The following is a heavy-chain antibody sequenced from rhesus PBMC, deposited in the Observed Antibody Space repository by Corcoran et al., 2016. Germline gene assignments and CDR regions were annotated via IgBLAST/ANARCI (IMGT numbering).Heavy chain of an antibody. J-gene: IGHJ3*01. Sequence: EVQLVESGGGLAKPGGSLRLSCAASGFTFSSYWMNWVRQTPGKGLEWISAINNGGVSTYDTDSVKGRFTISRDNSKNTLSLQMNGLIAEDTAVYYCARGAIVAFDFWGQGLRVTVSS. D-gene: IGHD3-16*01. CDR1: GFTFSSYW. CDR2: INNGGVST. CDR3: ARGAIVAFDF. V-gene: IGHV3S42*01.